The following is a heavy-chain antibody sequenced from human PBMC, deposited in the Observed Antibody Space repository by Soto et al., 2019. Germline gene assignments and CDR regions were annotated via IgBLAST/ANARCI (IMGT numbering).Heavy chain of an antibody. CDR1: GFTVSSNY. CDR2: IYSGGST. D-gene: IGHD3-3*01. Sequence: GGSLRLSCAASGFTVSSNYMSWVRQAPGKGLEWVSVIYSGGSTYYADSVKGRFTISRDNSKNTLYLQMNSLRAEDTAVYYCARDYELGYGMDVWGQGTTVTVSS. V-gene: IGHV3-66*01. J-gene: IGHJ6*02. CDR3: ARDYELGYGMDV.